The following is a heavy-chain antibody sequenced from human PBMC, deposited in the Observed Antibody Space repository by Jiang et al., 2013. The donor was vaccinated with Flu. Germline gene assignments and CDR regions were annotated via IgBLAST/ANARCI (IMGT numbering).Heavy chain of an antibody. Sequence: QLVESGAEVKKPGASVKVSCKASGYTFTGYYMHWVRQAPGQGLEWMGWINPNSGGTNYAQKFQGWVTMTRDTSISTAYMELSRLRSDDTAVYYCARGGKHYDYVWGSPSWFDPWGQGTLVTVSS. CDR1: GYTFTGYY. CDR2: INPNSGGT. D-gene: IGHD3-16*01. J-gene: IGHJ5*02. CDR3: ARGGKHYDYVWGSPSWFDP. V-gene: IGHV1-2*04.